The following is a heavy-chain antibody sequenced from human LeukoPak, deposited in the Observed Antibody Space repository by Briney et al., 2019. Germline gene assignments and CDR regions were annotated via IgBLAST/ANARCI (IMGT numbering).Heavy chain of an antibody. V-gene: IGHV3-53*01. CDR2: IYSGGST. J-gene: IGHJ4*02. D-gene: IGHD2-2*01. Sequence: GGSPRLSCAASGFTFSSYAMSWVRQAPGKGLEWVSVIYSGGSTYYADSVKGRFTISRDNSKNTLYLQMNSLRAEDTAVYYCSCLTLSFDYWGQGTLVTVSS. CDR1: GFTFSSYA. CDR3: SCLTLSFDY.